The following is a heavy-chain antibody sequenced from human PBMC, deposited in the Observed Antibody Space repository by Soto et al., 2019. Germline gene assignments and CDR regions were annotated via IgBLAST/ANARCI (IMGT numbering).Heavy chain of an antibody. Sequence: GGPLRLSWAASGLTFGGFVMSWVRKAPGKGLEWVSAISGSGGSTYYADSVKGRFTISRDNSENTLYLQMNSLRAEDTAVYYCAKQIERLHPFDYWGQGTLVTVSS. J-gene: IGHJ4*02. CDR1: GLTFGGFV. CDR3: AKQIERLHPFDY. V-gene: IGHV3-23*01. CDR2: ISGSGGST.